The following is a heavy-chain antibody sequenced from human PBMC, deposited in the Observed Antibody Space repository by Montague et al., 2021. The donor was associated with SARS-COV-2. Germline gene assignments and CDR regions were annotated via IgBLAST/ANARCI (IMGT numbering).Heavy chain of an antibody. CDR1: GFTFSSHP. CDR2: ISFDGSSK. Sequence: SLRLSFSASGFTFSSHPMHWVRQAPGNGLEWVAVISFDGSSKYYVDSMKGRLTISRDNSKNTLFLQMNSLRVEDTAVYYCARGRQWLVLGQVDYWGQGTLVTGSS. CDR3: ARGRQWLVLGQVDY. D-gene: IGHD3-22*01. J-gene: IGHJ4*02. V-gene: IGHV3-30*04.